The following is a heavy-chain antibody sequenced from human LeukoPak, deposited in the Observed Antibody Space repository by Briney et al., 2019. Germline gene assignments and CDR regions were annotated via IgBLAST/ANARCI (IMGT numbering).Heavy chain of an antibody. Sequence: ASVKVSCKASGYTFTSYDINWVRQATGQGLEWMGWMNPNSGNTGHAQKFQGRVTMTRNTSISTAYMELSSLRSEDTAVYYCARGRYYGSGSYYNAADYYYYGMDVWGQGTTVTVSS. CDR1: GYTFTSYD. D-gene: IGHD3-10*01. V-gene: IGHV1-8*01. J-gene: IGHJ6*02. CDR3: ARGRYYGSGSYYNAADYYYYGMDV. CDR2: MNPNSGNT.